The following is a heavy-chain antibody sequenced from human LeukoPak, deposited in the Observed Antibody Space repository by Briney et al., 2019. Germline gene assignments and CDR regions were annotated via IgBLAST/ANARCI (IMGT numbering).Heavy chain of an antibody. CDR1: GFTFSSYA. CDR2: ISGSGGST. J-gene: IGHJ4*02. Sequence: PGGSLRLSCAASGFTFSSYAMSWVRLAPGKGLEWVSAISGSGGSTYYADSVKGRFTISRDNSKNTLYLQMNSLRAEDTAVYYCAKHLTIFGGIFDYWGQGTLVTVSS. CDR3: AKHLTIFGGIFDY. D-gene: IGHD3-3*01. V-gene: IGHV3-23*01.